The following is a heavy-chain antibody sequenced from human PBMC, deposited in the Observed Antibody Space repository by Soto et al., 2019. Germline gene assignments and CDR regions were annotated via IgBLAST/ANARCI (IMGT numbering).Heavy chain of an antibody. Sequence: QVQLQESGPGLVKPSGTLSLTCAVSGGSISSSNWWSWVRQPPGKGLEWIGEIYHSGSTNYNPSLKSLVTITVDKSKNQFSLKLSCVTAADAAVYYCARSKYSSSSVFNWLDPWDRGTLVTVAS. D-gene: IGHD6-6*01. CDR3: ARSKYSSSSVFNWLDP. CDR1: GGSISSSNW. CDR2: IYHSGST. V-gene: IGHV4-4*02. J-gene: IGHJ5*02.